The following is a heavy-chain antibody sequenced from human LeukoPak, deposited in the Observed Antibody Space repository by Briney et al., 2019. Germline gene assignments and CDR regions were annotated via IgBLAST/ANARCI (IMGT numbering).Heavy chain of an antibody. CDR3: ARWTYYYGSGSPKFDY. CDR1: GFTFSDYY. J-gene: IGHJ4*02. D-gene: IGHD3-10*01. V-gene: IGHV3-11*01. CDR2: ISSSGSTI. Sequence: GGSLRLSCAASGFTFSDYYMSWIRQAPGKGLEWVSYISSSGSTIYYADSVKGRFTISRDNAKNSLNLQMNSLRAEDTAVYYCARWTYYYGSGSPKFDYWGQGTLVTVSS.